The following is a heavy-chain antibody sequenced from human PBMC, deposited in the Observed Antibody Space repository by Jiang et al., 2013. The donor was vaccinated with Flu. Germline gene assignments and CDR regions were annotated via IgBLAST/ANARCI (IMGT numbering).Heavy chain of an antibody. J-gene: IGHJ6*02. D-gene: IGHD5-18*01. CDR1: GDSVSSNSAA. CDR2: TYYRSKWYN. Sequence: QTLSLTCAISGDSVSSNSAAWNWIRQSPSRGLEWLGRTYYRSKWYNDYAVSVKSRITINPDTSKNQFSLQLNSVTPEDTAVYYCARDPPGVDTAPDYYYYGMDVWGQGTTVTVSS. V-gene: IGHV6-1*01. CDR3: ARDPPGVDTAPDYYYYGMDV.